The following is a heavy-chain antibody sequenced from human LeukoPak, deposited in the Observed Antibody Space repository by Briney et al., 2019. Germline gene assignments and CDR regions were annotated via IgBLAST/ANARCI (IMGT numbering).Heavy chain of an antibody. CDR2: IIPILGIA. D-gene: IGHD6-19*01. J-gene: IGHJ4*02. CDR3: ARLVGGTGY. CDR1: GLTFSSYA. Sequence: AASVKVSCKASGLTFSSYAISWVRQAPGQGLEWMGRIIPILGIANYAQKFQGRVTITADKSTSTAYMELSSLRSEDTAVYYFARLVGGTGYWGQGALVTVSS. V-gene: IGHV1-69*04.